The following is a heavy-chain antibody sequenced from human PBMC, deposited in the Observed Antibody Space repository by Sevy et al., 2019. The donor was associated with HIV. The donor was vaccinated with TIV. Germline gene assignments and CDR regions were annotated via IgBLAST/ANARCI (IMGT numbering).Heavy chain of an antibody. CDR2: INVYNGDT. Sequence: ASVKVSCKASGYTFTNYGISWVRQAPGQGLEGMGWINVYNGDTVDAQKVQGRVTVTTDTSTSTAYMELRSLRSDDTAVYYCARGLYGSSWEAWFDPWGQPTLGTASS. V-gene: IGHV1-18*04. J-gene: IGHJ5*02. CDR1: GYTFTNYG. D-gene: IGHD6-13*01. CDR3: ARGLYGSSWEAWFDP.